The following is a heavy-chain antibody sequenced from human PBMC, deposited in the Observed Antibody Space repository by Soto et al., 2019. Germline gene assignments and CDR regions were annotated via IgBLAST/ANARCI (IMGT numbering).Heavy chain of an antibody. J-gene: IGHJ4*02. Sequence: SGFTFSSYAMSWVRQAPGKGLEWVSALSGSGGSTYYADSVKGRFTISRDNSKNTLYLQMNSLRAEDTAVYYCAKDLDLRTYYYDSSGYYWGQGTLVTVS. CDR1: GFTFSSYA. V-gene: IGHV3-23*01. CDR2: LSGSGGST. CDR3: AKDLDLRTYYYDSSGYY. D-gene: IGHD3-22*01.